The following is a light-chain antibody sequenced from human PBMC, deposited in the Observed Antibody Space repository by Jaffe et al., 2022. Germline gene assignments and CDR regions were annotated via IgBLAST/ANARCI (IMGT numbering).Light chain of an antibody. CDR1: SSNIGAGYD. J-gene: IGLJ3*02. V-gene: IGLV1-40*01. Sequence: QSVLTQPPSVSGAPGQRVTISCTGSSSNIGAGYDVHWYQQFPGTAPKLLISANSNRPSGVPDRFSGSKSGTSASLAITGLQAEDEADYYCQSYDTSLSGSVFGGGTKLTVL. CDR3: QSYDTSLSGSV. CDR2: ANS.